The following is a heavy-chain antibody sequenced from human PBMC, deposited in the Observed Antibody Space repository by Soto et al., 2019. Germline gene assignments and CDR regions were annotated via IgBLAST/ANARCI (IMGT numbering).Heavy chain of an antibody. D-gene: IGHD6-6*01. J-gene: IGHJ4*02. CDR3: ARGIYSTSSFFDS. Sequence: PSETLSLTCTVSGDSISTADYYWNWIRQPPGKGLEWIGYIYCSGNTYYIPSLKSRVTISVDTSKNQISLKLNSVTAADTAVYYCARGIYSTSSFFDSWGQGTLVTVS. V-gene: IGHV4-30-4*01. CDR2: IYCSGNT. CDR1: GDSISTADYY.